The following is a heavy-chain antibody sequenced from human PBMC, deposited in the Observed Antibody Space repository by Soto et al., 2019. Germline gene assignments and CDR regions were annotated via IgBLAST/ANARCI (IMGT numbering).Heavy chain of an antibody. CDR3: TTDSYSTIIIVRFDY. Sequence: PGGSLRLSGAAAGFTFTNAWINWVRKAPGKGLEWVGRIKSKTDGGTTDYAEPVKGRFAISRDDSNNMVYLQMNSLKIEDTAVYYCTTDSYSTIIIVRFDYWGHGTLVTVSS. D-gene: IGHD3-22*01. V-gene: IGHV3-15*07. CDR1: GFTFTNAW. CDR2: IKSKTDGGTT. J-gene: IGHJ4*01.